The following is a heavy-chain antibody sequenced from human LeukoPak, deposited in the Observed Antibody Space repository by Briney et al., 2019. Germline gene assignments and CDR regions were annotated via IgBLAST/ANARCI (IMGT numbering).Heavy chain of an antibody. J-gene: IGHJ5*02. D-gene: IGHD1-1*01. V-gene: IGHV4-34*01. CDR3: AGWGTGNWFDP. CDR1: GGSFSGYY. Sequence: KTSETLSLTCAVYGGSFSGYYWSWIRQPPGKGLEWIGEINHSGSTSYNPSLKSRVTISVDTSKNQFSLKLSSVTAADTAVYYCAGWGTGNWFDPWAREPWSPSPQ. CDR2: INHSGST.